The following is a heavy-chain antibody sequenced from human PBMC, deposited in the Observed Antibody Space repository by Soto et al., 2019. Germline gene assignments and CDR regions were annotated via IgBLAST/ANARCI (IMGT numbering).Heavy chain of an antibody. D-gene: IGHD2-2*01. CDR2: VYHSGST. J-gene: IGHJ4*02. Sequence: QVQLQESGPGLVNASGTLSLTCGVSGGSISTNNWWSWVRQPPGQGLEWIAEVYHSGSTNYNPSRKSRLTISVDKSKNQFSLRLTSVTAADSAVYYSARAKLCNTLSCPHSFDTWGQGTLVTVSS. CDR3: ARAKLCNTLSCPHSFDT. CDR1: GGSISTNNW. V-gene: IGHV4-4*02.